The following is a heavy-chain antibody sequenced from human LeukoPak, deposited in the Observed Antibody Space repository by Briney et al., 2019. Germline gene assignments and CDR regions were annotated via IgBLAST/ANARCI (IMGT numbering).Heavy chain of an antibody. CDR2: INRGGIT. V-gene: IGHV4-34*01. Sequence: SETLSLTCAIHGGSFSGFYWSWIRQSPGKGLEWIGEINRGGITSYNPSLKSRVTISIDTSKNQFSLELRSVTAADTAVYYCARNGAYCLDYWGQGTLVTVSS. CDR1: GGSFSGFY. CDR3: ARNGAYCLDY. D-gene: IGHD2-8*02. J-gene: IGHJ4*02.